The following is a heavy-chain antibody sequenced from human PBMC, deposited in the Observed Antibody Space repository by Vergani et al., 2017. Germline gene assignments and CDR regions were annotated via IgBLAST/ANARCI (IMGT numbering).Heavy chain of an antibody. D-gene: IGHD6-19*01. J-gene: IGHJ5*02. CDR3: ASDTHSGQRADR. V-gene: IGHV4-59*11. CDR2: IHYSENT. CDR1: FDSIRNLY. Sequence: QVQLQESGPGLVKSSETLSLTCSVSFDSIRNLYCNWIRQPPGKGLEWVGSIHYSENTNYNPSLKTRVTISVETSKNHFSLTLTSVTAADTAVYYCASDTHSGQRADRWGQGILVTVTS.